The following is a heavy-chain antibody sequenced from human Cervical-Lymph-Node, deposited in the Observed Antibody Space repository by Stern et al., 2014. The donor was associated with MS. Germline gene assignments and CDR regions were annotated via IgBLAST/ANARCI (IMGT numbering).Heavy chain of an antibody. CDR1: GYTFTGYY. V-gene: IGHV1-2*06. Sequence: VQLVQSGAEVKKPGASVKVSCKASGYTFTGYYMHWVRQAPGQGLEWMGRINPNRGGTNYAQKFQVRVTMTRDTSISTAYMELSRLRSDDTAVYYCARSNYCSGGSCYYYYGMDVWGQGTTVTVSS. D-gene: IGHD2-15*01. CDR2: INPNRGGT. CDR3: ARSNYCSGGSCYYYYGMDV. J-gene: IGHJ6*02.